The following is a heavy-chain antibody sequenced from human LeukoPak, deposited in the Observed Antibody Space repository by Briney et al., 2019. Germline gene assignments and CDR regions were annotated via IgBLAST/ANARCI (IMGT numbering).Heavy chain of an antibody. Sequence: GGSLRLSCAASGFTFSNYGMHWVRQAPGKGLEWVAVISYDGSNKYYADSVKGRFTISRDNSKNTLYLQMNSLRAEDTAVYYCAKGYLVATPQAYYFDYWGQGTLVTVSS. CDR1: GFTFSNYG. CDR3: AKGYLVATPQAYYFDY. J-gene: IGHJ4*02. CDR2: ISYDGSNK. D-gene: IGHD5-12*01. V-gene: IGHV3-30*18.